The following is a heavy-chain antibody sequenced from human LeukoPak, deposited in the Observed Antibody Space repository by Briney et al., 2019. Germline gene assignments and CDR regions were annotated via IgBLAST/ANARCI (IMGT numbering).Heavy chain of an antibody. V-gene: IGHV3-30-3*01. CDR3: ARDPGYSSSGGDY. CDR1: GFTFSSYA. J-gene: IGHJ4*02. Sequence: GGSLRLSCAASGFTFSSYAMHWVRQAPGKGLEWVAVISYDGSNKYYADSVKGRFTISRDNSKNTLYLQMNSLRAEDTAVYYCARDPGYSSSGGDYWGQGTLVTVSS. D-gene: IGHD6-13*01. CDR2: ISYDGSNK.